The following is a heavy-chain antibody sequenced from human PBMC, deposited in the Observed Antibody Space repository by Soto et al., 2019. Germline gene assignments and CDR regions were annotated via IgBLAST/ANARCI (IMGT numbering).Heavy chain of an antibody. CDR3: ASSYDSSGYYPEKLDY. CDR1: GGSFGAYS. D-gene: IGHD3-22*01. V-gene: IGHV4-34*01. J-gene: IGHJ4*02. CDR2: INHSGST. Sequence: SETLSLTCAVYGGSFGAYSWTWIRQTPGKGLEWIGEINHSGSTNYNPSLKSRVTISVDTSKNQFSLKLSSVTAADTAVYYCASSYDSSGYYPEKLDYWGQGTLVTVSS.